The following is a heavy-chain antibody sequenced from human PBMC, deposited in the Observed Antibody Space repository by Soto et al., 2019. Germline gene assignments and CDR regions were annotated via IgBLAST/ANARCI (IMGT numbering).Heavy chain of an antibody. D-gene: IGHD4-17*01. J-gene: IGHJ4*02. CDR1: GFSLSTSGVG. V-gene: IGHV2-5*02. CDR2: IYWDDDK. Sequence: QITLKESGPTLVKPTQTLTLTCTFSGFSLSTSGVGVGWIRQPPGKALEWLALIYWDDDKRYSPSLKSRLTITQDTTKTQVVLTMTNMDPVATATYYCAPRGDYGDYTAYFDCWGQGTLVTVSS. CDR3: APRGDYGDYTAYFDC.